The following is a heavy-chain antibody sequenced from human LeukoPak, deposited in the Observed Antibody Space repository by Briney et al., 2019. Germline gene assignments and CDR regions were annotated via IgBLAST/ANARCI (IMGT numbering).Heavy chain of an antibody. CDR3: ARDFTVTTPVPDFDY. D-gene: IGHD4-11*01. Sequence: GGSLRLSCAASGYTFSDYYMSWIRQAPGKGLEWVSYISSSGSTIYYADSVKGRFTISRDNAKNSLYLQMNSLRAEDTAVYYCARDFTVTTPVPDFDYWGQGTLVTVSS. J-gene: IGHJ4*02. CDR2: ISSSGSTI. V-gene: IGHV3-11*04. CDR1: GYTFSDYY.